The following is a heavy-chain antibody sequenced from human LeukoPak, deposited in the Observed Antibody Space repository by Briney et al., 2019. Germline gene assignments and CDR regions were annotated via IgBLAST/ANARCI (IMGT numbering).Heavy chain of an antibody. CDR1: GFTFSDYY. D-gene: IGHD3-10*01. V-gene: IGHV3-11*04. J-gene: IGHJ4*02. CDR3: ASESYGYYYGSGAFDY. Sequence: PGGSLRLSCAASGFTFSDYYMSWIRQAPGGGLGWGSYISSSGSTIYYADSVKGRFTISRDNAKNSLYLQMNSLRAEDTAVYYCASESYGYYYGSGAFDYWGQGTLVTVSS. CDR2: ISSSGSTI.